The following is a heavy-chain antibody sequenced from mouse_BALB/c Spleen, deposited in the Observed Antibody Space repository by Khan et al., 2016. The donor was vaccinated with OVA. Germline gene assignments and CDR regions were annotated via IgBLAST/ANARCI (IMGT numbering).Heavy chain of an antibody. CDR1: GYTFTDYA. CDR3: ARGSGNSRFAY. J-gene: IGHJ3*01. D-gene: IGHD1-3*01. CDR2: ISTYYGDA. Sequence: QVQLQQSGAELVRPGVSVKISCKGSGYTFTDYAMHWVKQSHAKSLEWIGVISTYYGDASYNQKFKGKATMTVDKSSSTAYMELARLTSEDSAIYYCARGSGNSRFAYWGQGTLVTVPA. V-gene: IGHV1S137*01.